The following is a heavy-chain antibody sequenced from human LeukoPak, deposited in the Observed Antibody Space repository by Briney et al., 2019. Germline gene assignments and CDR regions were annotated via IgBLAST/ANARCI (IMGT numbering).Heavy chain of an antibody. CDR3: ARTQSQSGTYRYYFGY. V-gene: IGHV4-59*01. Sequence: SETLSLTCTVSGGSISSYYWSWIRQPPGKGLEWIGYIYYSGSTNYNPSLKSRVTISVDTSKNQFSLKLSSVTAADTAVYYCARTQSQSGTYRYYFGYWGQGTVVTVSS. CDR1: GGSISSYY. D-gene: IGHD1-26*01. CDR2: IYYSGST. J-gene: IGHJ4*02.